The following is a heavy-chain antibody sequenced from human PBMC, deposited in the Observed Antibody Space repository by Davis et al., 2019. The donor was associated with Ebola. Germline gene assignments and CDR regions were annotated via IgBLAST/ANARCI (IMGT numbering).Heavy chain of an antibody. V-gene: IGHV4-34*01. D-gene: IGHD5-18*01. J-gene: IGHJ6*02. CDR1: GGSFSGYY. CDR3: ARSGGRVPWSYGYGYYYYGMDV. Sequence: PGGSLRLSCAVYGGSFSGYYWSWIRQPPGKGLEWIGEINHSGSTNYNPSLKSRVTISVDTSKNQFSLKLSSVTAADTAVYYCARSGGRVPWSYGYGYYYYGMDVWGQGTTVTVSS. CDR2: INHSGST.